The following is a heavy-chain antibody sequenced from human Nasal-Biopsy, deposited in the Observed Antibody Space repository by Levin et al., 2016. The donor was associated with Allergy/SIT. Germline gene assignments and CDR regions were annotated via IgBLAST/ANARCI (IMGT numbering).Heavy chain of an antibody. CDR3: ARTLRELYNWFDP. D-gene: IGHD3-16*01. CDR1: GGSITSYY. V-gene: IGHV4-59*01. J-gene: IGHJ5*02. CDR2: IYHSGST. Sequence: SETLSLTCTVSGGSITSYYWNWIRHPPGKGLEWIGNIYHSGSTNYNASLKSRLTISIDTSKNQFSLKLASVTAADTAVYYCARTLRELYNWFDPWGQGTLVTVSS.